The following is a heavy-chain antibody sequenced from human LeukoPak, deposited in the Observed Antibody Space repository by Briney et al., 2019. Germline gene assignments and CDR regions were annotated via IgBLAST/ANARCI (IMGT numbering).Heavy chain of an antibody. V-gene: IGHV4-59*01. CDR1: GGFISSYY. CDR3: ARGMMTYYYYIDV. D-gene: IGHD3-16*01. CDR2: IYYSGST. J-gene: IGHJ6*03. Sequence: SSQTLSLTCTVSGGFISSYYWSWIRQPPGKGLEWIGYIYYSGSTHYNPSLKSRVTISVDTTKNQFSLKLSSVTAADTAVYYCARGMMTYYYYIDVWGKGTTVTVSS.